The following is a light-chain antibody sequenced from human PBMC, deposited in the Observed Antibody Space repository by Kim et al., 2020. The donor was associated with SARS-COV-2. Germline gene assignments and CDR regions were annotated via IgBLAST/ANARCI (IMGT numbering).Light chain of an antibody. J-gene: IGKJ2*01. CDR2: GAL. CDR1: QSVSSF. Sequence: EIVLTQSPGTLSLSPGERVTLSCRASQSVSSFLAWYQQKPGQAPRLLIYGALSRDTGIPDRFSGSGSGTDFTLTINRLEPEDSAVYYCQQYGSSPYTFGQGTKLEI. CDR3: QQYGSSPYT. V-gene: IGKV3-20*01.